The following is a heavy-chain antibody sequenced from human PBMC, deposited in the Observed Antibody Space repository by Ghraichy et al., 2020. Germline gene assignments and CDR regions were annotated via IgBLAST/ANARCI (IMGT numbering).Heavy chain of an antibody. CDR2: IYYSGTT. D-gene: IGHD6-13*01. J-gene: IGHJ4*02. CDR3: ARQGSTSRSWYLAAYY. Sequence: SETLSLTCTVSGGSIGSSSYYWGWIRQPPGEGLEWIGSIYYSGTTNSNPSLKHRVTISVDTSKNQFSLKLSSVTAADTAVYYCARQGSTSRSWYLAAYYWGQGTLVTVSS. V-gene: IGHV4-39*01. CDR1: GGSIGSSSYY.